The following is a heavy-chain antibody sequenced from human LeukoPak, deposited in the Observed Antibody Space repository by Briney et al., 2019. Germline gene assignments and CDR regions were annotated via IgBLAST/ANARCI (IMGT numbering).Heavy chain of an antibody. Sequence: PGGSLRLSCAASGFTFSSYWMHWVRQAPGKGLVWVSRINNDGSSTSYADSVKGRFTISRDNAKNTLYLQMNSLRAEDTAVYYCARPTKEDSSWYWWFDPWGQGTLVTVSS. CDR1: GFTFSSYW. V-gene: IGHV3-74*01. CDR2: INNDGSST. J-gene: IGHJ5*02. CDR3: ARPTKEDSSWYWWFDP. D-gene: IGHD6-13*01.